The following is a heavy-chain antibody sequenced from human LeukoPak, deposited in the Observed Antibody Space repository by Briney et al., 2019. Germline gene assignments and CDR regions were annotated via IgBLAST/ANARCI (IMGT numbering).Heavy chain of an antibody. CDR3: ARKTDSGGQGDY. Sequence: GGSLRLSCAASGFPFSNHAMSWVRQAPGKGLEWVSAMIGSGSSTYYADSVKGRFTISRDNARNTLYLQMNSLRAEDTAVYYCARKTDSGGQGDYWGPGTLVTVSS. D-gene: IGHD3-22*01. J-gene: IGHJ4*02. CDR1: GFPFSNHA. V-gene: IGHV3-23*01. CDR2: MIGSGSST.